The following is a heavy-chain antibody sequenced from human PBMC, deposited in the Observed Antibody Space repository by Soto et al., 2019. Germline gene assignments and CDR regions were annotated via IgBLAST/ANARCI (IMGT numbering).Heavy chain of an antibody. Sequence: TLSLTCTVSGGSISSGGYYWSWIRQHPGKGLEWIGYIYYSGSTYYNPSLKSRVTISVDTSKNQFSLKLSSVTAADTAVYYCARSGIAVAAIDYWGQGTLVTVSS. J-gene: IGHJ4*02. CDR2: IYYSGST. CDR1: GGSISSGGYY. V-gene: IGHV4-31*03. D-gene: IGHD6-19*01. CDR3: ARSGIAVAAIDY.